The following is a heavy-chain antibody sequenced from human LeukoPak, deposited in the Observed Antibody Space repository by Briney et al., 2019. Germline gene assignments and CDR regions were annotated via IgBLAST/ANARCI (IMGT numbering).Heavy chain of an antibody. CDR2: MNPNSGNT. CDR3: ARGFSGYNYYYMDV. J-gene: IGHJ6*03. D-gene: IGHD2-15*01. V-gene: IGHV1-8*01. CDR1: GYTFTSYD. Sequence: ASVKVSCKASGYTFTSYDINWVRQATGQGLEWMGWMNPNSGNTGYAQKFQGRVTMTRNTSISTAYMELSSLRSEDTAVYYCARGFSGYNYYYMDVWGKGTTVTISS.